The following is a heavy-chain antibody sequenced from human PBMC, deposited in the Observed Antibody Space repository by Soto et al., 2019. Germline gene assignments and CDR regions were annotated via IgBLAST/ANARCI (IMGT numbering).Heavy chain of an antibody. J-gene: IGHJ3*02. CDR2: ISWDGGST. V-gene: IGHV3-43*01. CDR1: GFTFDDYT. CDR3: AKITDPILITGAFDI. D-gene: IGHD2-8*01. Sequence: GGSLRLSCAASGFTFDDYTMHWVRQAPGKGLEWVSLISWDGGSTYYADSVKGRFTISRDNSKNSLYLQMNSLRTEDTALYYCAKITDPILITGAFDIWGKGTMVTVSS.